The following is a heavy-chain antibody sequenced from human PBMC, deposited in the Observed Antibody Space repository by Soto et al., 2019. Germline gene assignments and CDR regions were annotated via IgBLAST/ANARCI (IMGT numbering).Heavy chain of an antibody. D-gene: IGHD3-9*01. CDR3: ARDYDLLTGPRTGFDY. V-gene: IGHV1-18*01. Sequence: ASVKVSCKASGYTFTSYGISWVRRATGQGLEWMGWISAYNGNTNYAQKLQGRDTMTTDTSTSTAYMELRSLRSDDTAVYYCARDYDLLTGPRTGFDYWGQGTLVTVSS. CDR1: GYTFTSYG. CDR2: ISAYNGNT. J-gene: IGHJ4*02.